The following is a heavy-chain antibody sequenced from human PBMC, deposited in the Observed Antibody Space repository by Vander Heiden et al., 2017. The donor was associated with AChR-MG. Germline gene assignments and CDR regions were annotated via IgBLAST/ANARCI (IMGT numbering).Heavy chain of an antibody. Sequence: QVQLQQCGAGLLKPSETLSLTCAVYGGSFRGYYWSWTLQPPGKGREWIGEINHSGSTNYTPALKSRVTISVDTSKNQFSLKLSSVTAADTAVYYCSRGTYYYGSGSYPTYYFDYWGQGTLVTVSS. D-gene: IGHD3-10*01. V-gene: IGHV4-34*01. J-gene: IGHJ4*02. CDR2: INHSGST. CDR1: GGSFRGYY. CDR3: SRGTYYYGSGSYPTYYFDY.